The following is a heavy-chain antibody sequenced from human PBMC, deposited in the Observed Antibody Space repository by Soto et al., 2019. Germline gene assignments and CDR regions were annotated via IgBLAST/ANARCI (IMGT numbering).Heavy chain of an antibody. CDR2: TYYRSKWYD. V-gene: IGHV6-1*01. CDR1: GDSVSSNRAA. J-gene: IGHJ4*02. Sequence: SQTLSLICAISGDSVSSNRAAWNWIRQSPSRGLEWLGRTYYRSKWYDDYAVSVKGRITINPDTSKNQFSLHLNSVTPEDTAVYYCASEGAASTDYGGNIDYWGPGTLVTVSS. D-gene: IGHD2-15*01. CDR3: ASEGAASTDYGGNIDY.